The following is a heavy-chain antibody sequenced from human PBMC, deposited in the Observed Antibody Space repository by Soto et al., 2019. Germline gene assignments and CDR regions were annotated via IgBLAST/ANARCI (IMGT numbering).Heavy chain of an antibody. CDR3: ARTDRGSRWSTTDYYFDY. J-gene: IGHJ4*02. D-gene: IGHD6-19*01. V-gene: IGHV1-69*01. CDR1: GGTFSSYA. Sequence: QVQLVQSGAKVKKPGSSVKVSCKASGGTFSSYAISWVRQAPGQGLEWMGGIIPIFGTANYAQKFQGRVTITADESTSTAYMELSSLRSEDTAVYYCARTDRGSRWSTTDYYFDYWGQGTLVTVSS. CDR2: IIPIFGTA.